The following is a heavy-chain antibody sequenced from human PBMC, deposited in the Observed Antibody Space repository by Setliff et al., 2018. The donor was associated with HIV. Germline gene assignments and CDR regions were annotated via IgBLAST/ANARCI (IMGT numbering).Heavy chain of an antibody. V-gene: IGHV4-39*07. CDR1: GGSISSSSYY. D-gene: IGHD4-4*01. CDR3: ARGLNDYTNPSYMDV. CDR2: IYYSGST. Sequence: SETLSLTCTVSGGSISSSSYYWGWIRQPPGKGLEWIGTIYYSGSTYYNPSLKSRVTISVDTSKNQFSLKLSSVTAVDTAVYYCARGLNDYTNPSYMDVWGKGTTVTVSS. J-gene: IGHJ6*03.